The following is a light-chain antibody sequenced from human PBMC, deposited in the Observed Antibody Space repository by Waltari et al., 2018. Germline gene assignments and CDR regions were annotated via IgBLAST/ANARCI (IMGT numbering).Light chain of an antibody. CDR3: QQYDDTVPLT. CDR1: QDIRTY. V-gene: IGKV1-33*01. CDR2: AAS. J-gene: IGKJ4*01. Sequence: FQMTQSPSSLSDSVGDQVNLSCQASQDIRTYLNWYPQKPGKAPKPLIYAASKLETGVPSRFSGSGSGTDFTFTISSLQPGDIATYYCQQYDDTVPLTFGGGTKVEI.